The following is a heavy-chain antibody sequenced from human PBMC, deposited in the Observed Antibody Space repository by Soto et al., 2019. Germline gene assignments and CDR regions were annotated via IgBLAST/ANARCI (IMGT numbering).Heavy chain of an antibody. CDR2: IIPIFGTA. V-gene: IGHV1-69*13. CDR1: GGTFSSYA. J-gene: IGHJ3*02. D-gene: IGHD3-22*01. CDR3: ARARARITMIVVAPTDAFDI. Sequence: GASVKVSCKASGGTFSSYAISWVRQAPGQGLEWMGGIIPIFGTANYAQKFQGRVTITADESTSTAYMELSSLRSEDTAVYYCARARARITMIVVAPTDAFDIWGQGTMVTVSS.